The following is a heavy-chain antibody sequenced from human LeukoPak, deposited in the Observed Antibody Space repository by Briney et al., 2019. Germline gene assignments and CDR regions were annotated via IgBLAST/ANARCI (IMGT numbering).Heavy chain of an antibody. Sequence: GGSLRLSCAAAGFIFSDYWMHWVRQGPGKGLVWVSRIKSDGSSTSYAESVKGRFTISRDNAKNTVYVHMNSLRDEDAAVYYCARGGRYAYFLDYWGQGTLVTVSS. V-gene: IGHV3-74*01. D-gene: IGHD3-16*01. CDR1: GFIFSDYW. J-gene: IGHJ4*02. CDR3: ARGGRYAYFLDY. CDR2: IKSDGSST.